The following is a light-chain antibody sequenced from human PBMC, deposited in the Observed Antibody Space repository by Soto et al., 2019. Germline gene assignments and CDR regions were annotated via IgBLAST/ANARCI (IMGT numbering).Light chain of an antibody. CDR2: EAN. CDR1: SNDIGGYNL. J-gene: IGLJ2*01. V-gene: IGLV2-23*02. Sequence: QSALTQPPSASGSPGQSVTISCTGTSNDIGGYNLVSWYQQHPGKAPKLIIFEANKRPSGVSDRFSGSRSGNTASLTISALQAEDEADYSCCSFAGGATFVFGGGTKLTVL. CDR3: CSFAGGATFV.